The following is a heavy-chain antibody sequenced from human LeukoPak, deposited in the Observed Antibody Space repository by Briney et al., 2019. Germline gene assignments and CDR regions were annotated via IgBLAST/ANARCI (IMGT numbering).Heavy chain of an antibody. J-gene: IGHJ4*02. CDR2: VYYNGVA. CDR3: AREWLTFDY. CDR1: IDSFSSYY. D-gene: IGHD6-19*01. V-gene: IGHV4-59*01. Sequence: SETLSLTCTVSIDSFSSYYWNWIRQPPGKGLEWIGYVYYNGVANYNPSLKSRVSISVDTSKNQFSLKLNSVTAADTAIYYCAREWLTFDYWGQGILASVSS.